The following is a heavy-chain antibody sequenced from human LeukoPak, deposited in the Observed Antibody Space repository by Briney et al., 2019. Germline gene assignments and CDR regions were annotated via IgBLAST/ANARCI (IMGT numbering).Heavy chain of an antibody. CDR3: AKGRRFGVDAFDI. D-gene: IGHD3-10*01. CDR1: GVSISSSNSY. J-gene: IGHJ3*02. V-gene: IGHV4-39*01. CDR2: IYYSGNT. Sequence: SETLSLTCTVSGVSISSSNSYWGWIRQPPGKGLEWIGSIYYSGNTYYNASLKSQVSISIDTSKDQFSLRLTSVTAADTAVYYCAKGRRFGVDAFDIWGQGTMVTVSS.